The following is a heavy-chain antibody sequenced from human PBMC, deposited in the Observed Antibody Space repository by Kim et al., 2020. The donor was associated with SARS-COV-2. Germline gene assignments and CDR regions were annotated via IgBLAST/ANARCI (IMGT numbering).Heavy chain of an antibody. CDR3: ARRAVDSSGTYYFDY. Sequence: GGSLRLSCAASGFTFSRYWMHWVRQPPGKGLVWVSRIYSDGSGTSYAYSVKGRFTISRDNAKNTLYLQMNSLRAEDTALYYCARRAVDSSGTYYFDYWG. V-gene: IGHV3-74*01. D-gene: IGHD3-22*01. CDR2: IYSDGSGT. CDR1: GFTFSRYW. J-gene: IGHJ4*01.